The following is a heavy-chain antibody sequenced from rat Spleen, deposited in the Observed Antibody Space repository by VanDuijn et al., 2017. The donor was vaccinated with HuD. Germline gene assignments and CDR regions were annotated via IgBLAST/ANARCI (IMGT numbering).Heavy chain of an antibody. CDR3: ARDSTYYGYNFDY. Sequence: QVQLKESGPGLMQPSETLSLTCTVSGFSLTSNGVGWVRQPLGKGLVWVGTIWAGGGTNYNSAVQSRLSISRDTSKSQVFLKMNSLQPEDTGTYYCARDSTYYGYNFDYWGQGVMVTVSS. J-gene: IGHJ2*01. CDR1: GFSLTSNG. CDR2: IWAGGGT. V-gene: IGHV2-72*01. D-gene: IGHD1-9*01.